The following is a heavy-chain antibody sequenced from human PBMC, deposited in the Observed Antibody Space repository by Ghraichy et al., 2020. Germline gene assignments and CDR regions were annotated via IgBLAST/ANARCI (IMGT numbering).Heavy chain of an antibody. Sequence: SETLSLTCTVSGGSISRSTYYWCWIRQPPGKGPEWIGSIYYSGNTYYNPSLKSRVTISVDTSKNQFSLRLSSVTAADTAVYYCARRATTGNDAFDSWGQGTMVTVSS. J-gene: IGHJ3*02. CDR3: ARRATTGNDAFDS. D-gene: IGHD1-1*01. V-gene: IGHV4-39*01. CDR1: GGSISRSTYY. CDR2: IYYSGNT.